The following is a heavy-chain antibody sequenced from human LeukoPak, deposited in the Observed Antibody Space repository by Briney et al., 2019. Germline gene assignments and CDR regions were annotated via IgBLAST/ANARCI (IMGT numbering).Heavy chain of an antibody. V-gene: IGHV3-23*01. J-gene: IGHJ1*01. D-gene: IGHD6-19*01. CDR2: ISGSGGGT. CDR3: AKGEQWLVLYFQH. CDR1: GFTFASYA. Sequence: PAGASLRLSCAASGFTFASYAMSWVRQAPGKGLEPVAAISGSGGGTDYADSVKGRFTISRDNSKNTLYLQMNSLRAEDTAVYYCAKGEQWLVLYFQHWGQGTLVTVPS.